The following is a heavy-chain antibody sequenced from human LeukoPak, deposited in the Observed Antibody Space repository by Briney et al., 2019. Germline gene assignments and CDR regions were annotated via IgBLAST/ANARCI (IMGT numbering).Heavy chain of an antibody. CDR3: AKVFLEWLQYFDY. D-gene: IGHD3-3*01. Sequence: TGWSLRLSCATSGFTFSRHWMTWVRQAPGKGPEWVANIKQDGSERYYVHSVRGRFTISRDNAKNALYLQMNSLRAEDTAVYYCAKVFLEWLQYFDYWGQGTLVTVSS. CDR1: GFTFSRHW. CDR2: IKQDGSER. J-gene: IGHJ4*02. V-gene: IGHV3-7*01.